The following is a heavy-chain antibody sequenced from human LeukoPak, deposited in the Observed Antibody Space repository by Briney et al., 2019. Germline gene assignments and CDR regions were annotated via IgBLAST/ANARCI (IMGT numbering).Heavy chain of an antibody. V-gene: IGHV1-69*04. CDR2: IIPILGIA. D-gene: IGHD1-26*01. CDR3: ARDFPGVGATVLYYYYVMDV. J-gene: IGHJ6*02. Sequence: ASVKVSCKASGGTFSSYAISWVRQAPGQGLEWMGRIIPILGIANYAQKFQGRVTITADKSTSTAYMELSSLRAEDTAVYYCARDFPGVGATVLYYYYVMDVWGQGTTVTVSS. CDR1: GGTFSSYA.